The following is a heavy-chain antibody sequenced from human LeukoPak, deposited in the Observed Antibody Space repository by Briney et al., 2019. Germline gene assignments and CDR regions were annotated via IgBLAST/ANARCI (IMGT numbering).Heavy chain of an antibody. V-gene: IGHV4-59*01. Sequence: SETLSLTCTVSGGSISSYYWSWIRQPPGKGLEWIGYIYYSGSNDHNPSLKSRVTISVDTSKNLFSLKLSSVTAADTAVYYCARRRDYFDYWGQGTLVTVSS. CDR3: ARRRDYFDY. CDR2: IYYSGSN. CDR1: GGSISSYY. J-gene: IGHJ4*02.